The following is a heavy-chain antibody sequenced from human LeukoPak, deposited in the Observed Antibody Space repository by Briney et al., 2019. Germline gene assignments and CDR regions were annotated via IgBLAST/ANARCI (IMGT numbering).Heavy chain of an antibody. D-gene: IGHD3-10*01. CDR3: ARAPYGSGRLNYFDY. CDR2: SFHSGGA. CDR1: GGSISSNDYY. Sequence: SETLSLTCTVSGGSISSNDYYWGWIRQPPGKGLEWIGSSFHSGGAYYNPSLKSRVTISVDTSKNQFSLKLSSVTAADTAVYYCARAPYGSGRLNYFDYWGQGTLVTVSS. V-gene: IGHV4-39*07. J-gene: IGHJ4*02.